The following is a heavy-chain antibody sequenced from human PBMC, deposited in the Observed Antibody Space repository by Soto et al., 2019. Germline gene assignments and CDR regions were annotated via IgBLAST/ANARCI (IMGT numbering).Heavy chain of an antibody. J-gene: IGHJ6*02. V-gene: IGHV3-30*18. CDR2: ISYDGSNK. CDR1: GFTFSSYG. CDR3: AKEPGIAVAQEQNTYGMDV. Sequence: PGGSLRLSCAASGFTFSSYGMHWVRQAPGKGLEWVAVISYDGSNKYYADSVKGRFTISRDNSKNTLYLQMNSLRAEDTAVYYCAKEPGIAVAQEQNTYGMDVWGQGTTVTVSS. D-gene: IGHD6-19*01.